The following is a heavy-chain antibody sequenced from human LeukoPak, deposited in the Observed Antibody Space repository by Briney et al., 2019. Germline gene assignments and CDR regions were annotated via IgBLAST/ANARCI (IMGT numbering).Heavy chain of an antibody. D-gene: IGHD1-1*01. CDR1: GFTFSNYW. Sequence: GGSLRLSCADSGFTFSNYWMSWVRQAPGKGLEWVANIKQDGSEKYYVDSVKGRFTISRDNAKNSLYLQMNSLRADDTAVYYCARTAFRTPPYFDYWGQGTLVTVSS. J-gene: IGHJ4*02. CDR2: IKQDGSEK. CDR3: ARTAFRTPPYFDY. V-gene: IGHV3-7*05.